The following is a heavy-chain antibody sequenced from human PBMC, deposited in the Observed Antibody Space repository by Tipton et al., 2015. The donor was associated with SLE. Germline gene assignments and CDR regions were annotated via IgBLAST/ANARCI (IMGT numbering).Heavy chain of an antibody. Sequence: GLVKPSETLSLTCSVSGGSISSSNYYWAWIRQPPGKGLEWIGTIYYSGNTYYNPSLKSRVTISIDTSKNQFSLKLSSVTAADTAVYYCARGFKELAYYYYYMDVWGKGTTVTVSS. D-gene: IGHD1-26*01. CDR1: GGSISSSNYY. CDR2: IYYSGNT. V-gene: IGHV4-39*07. J-gene: IGHJ6*03. CDR3: ARGFKELAYYYYYMDV.